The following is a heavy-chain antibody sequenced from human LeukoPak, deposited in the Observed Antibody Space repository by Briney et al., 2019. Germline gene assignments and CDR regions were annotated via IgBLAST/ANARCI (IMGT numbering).Heavy chain of an antibody. CDR3: ARAGIVGATLNWFDP. Sequence: ASVKGSCKASGYTFTSYDINWVRQATGQGLEWMGRMNPNSGNTGYAQKFQGRVTMTRNTSISTAYMELSSLRSEDTAVYYCARAGIVGATLNWFDPWGQGTLVTVSS. V-gene: IGHV1-8*01. D-gene: IGHD1-26*01. CDR1: GYTFTSYD. J-gene: IGHJ5*02. CDR2: MNPNSGNT.